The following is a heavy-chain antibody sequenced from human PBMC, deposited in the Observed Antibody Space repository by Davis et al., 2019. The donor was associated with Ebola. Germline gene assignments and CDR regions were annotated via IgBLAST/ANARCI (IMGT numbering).Heavy chain of an antibody. CDR2: FYYSGTT. D-gene: IGHD3-22*01. V-gene: IGHV4-39*01. Sequence: SETLSLTCTVSGVSITSSAYYWGWLRQSPGKGLEWIGTFYYSGTTFYNPSLKSRIIVSVDPSKNQFSLKLNSVTAADTAIYYCASLRQTYDSSGYSQPFDYWGQGSLVTVSS. CDR1: GVSITSSAYY. CDR3: ASLRQTYDSSGYSQPFDY. J-gene: IGHJ4*02.